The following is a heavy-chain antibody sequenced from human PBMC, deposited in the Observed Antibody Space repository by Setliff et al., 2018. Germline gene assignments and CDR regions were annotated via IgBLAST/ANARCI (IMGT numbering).Heavy chain of an antibody. V-gene: IGHV4-34*01. CDR3: AIHRRQLPFDD. J-gene: IGHJ4*02. CDR1: SGSIGSHY. D-gene: IGHD6-6*01. CDR2: INHSGST. Sequence: SETLSLTCSVSSGSIGSHYWNWIRQTPGKGLEWIGEINHSGSTKCNPSLKSRVTISVDTPKNQFSLELTSVTAADAAVYYCAIHRRQLPFDDWGQGALVTVSS.